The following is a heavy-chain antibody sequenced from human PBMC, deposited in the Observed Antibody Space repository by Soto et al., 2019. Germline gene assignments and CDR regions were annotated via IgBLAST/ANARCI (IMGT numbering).Heavy chain of an antibody. D-gene: IGHD4-17*01. CDR1: GFTFISYA. CDR3: AKDRATVTTYYMDV. CDR2: ISGSGGST. Sequence: GGSLILSCAASGFTFISYAMSWVRQAPGKGLEWVSAISGSGGSTYYADSVEGRFTISRDNSKNTLYLQMNSLRAEDTAVYYCAKDRATVTTYYMDVWGKGTTVSVSS. J-gene: IGHJ6*03. V-gene: IGHV3-23*01.